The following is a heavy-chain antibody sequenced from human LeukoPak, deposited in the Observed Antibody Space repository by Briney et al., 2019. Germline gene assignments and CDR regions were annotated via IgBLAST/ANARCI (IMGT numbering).Heavy chain of an antibody. CDR2: ISSDSSTT. Sequence: GGSLRLSCAASGFTFSSYSMNWVRQAPGKGLEWISYISSDSSTTYYADSVKGRFTISRDNAKNSLYLQMTSLRDEDTAVYYCARVATIFDCWGQGTLVTVSS. J-gene: IGHJ4*02. CDR1: GFTFSSYS. V-gene: IGHV3-48*02. CDR3: ARVATIFDC. D-gene: IGHD5-12*01.